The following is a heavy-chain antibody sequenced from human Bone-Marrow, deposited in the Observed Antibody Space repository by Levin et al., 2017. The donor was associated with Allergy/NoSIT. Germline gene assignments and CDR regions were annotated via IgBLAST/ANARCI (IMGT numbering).Heavy chain of an antibody. CDR2: INAGNGDT. CDR3: ARRTGAGGYDY. Sequence: GESLKISCKASGYPFISYTLHWVRQAPGQRLEWMGWINAGNGDTTYSHKFPGRVTFTRDTSANTAYMEPSSLRSEDTAVYYCARRTGAGGYDYWGQGTLVTVSS. D-gene: IGHD7-27*01. CDR1: GYPFISYT. J-gene: IGHJ4*02. V-gene: IGHV1-3*01.